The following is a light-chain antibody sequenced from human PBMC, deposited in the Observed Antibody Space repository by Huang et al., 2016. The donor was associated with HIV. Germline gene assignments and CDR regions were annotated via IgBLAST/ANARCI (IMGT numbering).Light chain of an antibody. J-gene: IGKJ1*01. CDR2: AS. CDR1: QSVGNS. CDR3: QQSYISPWT. V-gene: IGKV1-39*01. Sequence: DIQMTQSPSSLSASVGDRVTITCRTSQSVGNSLNWYQQKPGKAPELLIYASSLQAWVSSRFSGSGSGTDFTLIISRLQPEEFATYYCQQSYISPWTFGQGTKVDLK.